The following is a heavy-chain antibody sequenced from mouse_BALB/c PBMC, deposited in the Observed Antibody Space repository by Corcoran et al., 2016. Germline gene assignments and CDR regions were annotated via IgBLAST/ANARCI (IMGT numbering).Heavy chain of an antibody. CDR3: ARRDYGSRGGFAY. CDR2: INTYTGEP. CDR1: GYTFTNYG. V-gene: IGHV9-3-1*01. Sequence: QIQLVQSGPELKKPGETVKISCKASGYTFTNYGMNWVKQAPGKGLKWMGWINTYTGEPTYADDFKGRFAFSLETSASTDYLQINNLKNEDTATYFCARRDYGSRGGFAYGGQGTLVTVSA. J-gene: IGHJ3*01. D-gene: IGHD1-1*01.